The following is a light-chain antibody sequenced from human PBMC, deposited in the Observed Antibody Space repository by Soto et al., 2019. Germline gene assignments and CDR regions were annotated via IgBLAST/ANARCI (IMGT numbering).Light chain of an antibody. CDR2: DAS. J-gene: IGKJ4*01. CDR1: QTVSNF. CDR3: PQRYNLPLT. V-gene: IGKV3-11*01. Sequence: ENVLTQYPSTLSLSPGEGAPGACEASQTVSNFLAWYQQKPGQAPRLLIYDASKRATGIPARFSGSGSGTDFTLTISSLEPEDFAVYYCPQRYNLPLTFGGGTKVDI.